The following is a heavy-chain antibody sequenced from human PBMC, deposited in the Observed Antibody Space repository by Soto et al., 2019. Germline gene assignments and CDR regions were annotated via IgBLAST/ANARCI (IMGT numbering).Heavy chain of an antibody. CDR3: AKVPDYYYGMDV. CDR2: IAYDGSNK. V-gene: IGHV3-30*18. Sequence: HPGGSLRLSCAASGFTFSSYGMHWVRQAPGKGLEWVAVIAYDGSNKYYADSVKGRFTISRDNSKNTLYLQMNSLRAEDTAVYYCAKVPDYYYGMDVWGQGTTVTVSS. J-gene: IGHJ6*02. CDR1: GFTFSSYG.